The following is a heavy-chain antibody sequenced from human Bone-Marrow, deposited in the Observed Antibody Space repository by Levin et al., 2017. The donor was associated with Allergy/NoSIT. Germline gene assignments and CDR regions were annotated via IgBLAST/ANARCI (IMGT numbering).Heavy chain of an antibody. CDR3: ARDPVADALFDY. CDR2: INPGVVST. Sequence: WASVKVSCKASGYTFTNYYMHWVRQAPGQGLEWMGVINPGVVSTTYAQKFQGRVTMTRDTSTSTVYMQLNSLRSEDTAVYYCARDPVADALFDYWGQGALVTVSS. D-gene: IGHD6-19*01. J-gene: IGHJ4*02. V-gene: IGHV1-46*03. CDR1: GYTFTNYY.